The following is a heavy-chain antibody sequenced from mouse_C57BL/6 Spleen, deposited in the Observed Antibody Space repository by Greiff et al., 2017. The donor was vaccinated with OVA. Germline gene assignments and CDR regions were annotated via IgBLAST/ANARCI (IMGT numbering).Heavy chain of an antibody. CDR3: TRSLNWDWYFDV. D-gene: IGHD4-1*01. CDR1: GFTFSSYA. Sequence: EVQLVESGEGLVKPGGSLKLSCAASGFTFSSYAMSWVRQTPEKRLEWVAYISSGGDYIYYADTVKGRFTISRDNARNTLYLQMSSLKSEETAMYYCTRSLNWDWYFDVWGTGTTVTVSS. V-gene: IGHV5-9-1*02. J-gene: IGHJ1*03. CDR2: ISSGGDYI.